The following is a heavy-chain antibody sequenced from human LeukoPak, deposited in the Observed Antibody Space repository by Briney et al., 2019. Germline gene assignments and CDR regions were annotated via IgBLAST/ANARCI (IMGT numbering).Heavy chain of an antibody. Sequence: SETLSLTCTVSGGSISTTSYFWAWIRQPPGGGLEWLGSIYYSGTTYYNSSLKSRVTISVKRSKKHFSLKLSSLTAADTAVYYCASVRASSSSIGGDYWGQGTLVTVSS. CDR2: IYYSGTT. CDR3: ASVRASSSSIGGDY. V-gene: IGHV4-39*07. J-gene: IGHJ4*02. D-gene: IGHD6-6*01. CDR1: GGSISTTSYF.